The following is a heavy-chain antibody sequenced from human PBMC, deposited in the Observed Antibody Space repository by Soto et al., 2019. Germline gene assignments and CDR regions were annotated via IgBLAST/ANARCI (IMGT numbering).Heavy chain of an antibody. Sequence: QVQLQESGPGLVKPSGTLSLTCAVSGGSISSSNWWSWVRQPPGKGLEWIGEIYHSGSTNYNPSLKSLVTISVDKSKNQFSLKLSSVTAADTAVYYCARGGNYYDSSGSDDIWGQGTMVTVSS. V-gene: IGHV4-4*02. CDR3: ARGGNYYDSSGSDDI. D-gene: IGHD3-22*01. J-gene: IGHJ3*02. CDR1: GGSISSSNW. CDR2: IYHSGST.